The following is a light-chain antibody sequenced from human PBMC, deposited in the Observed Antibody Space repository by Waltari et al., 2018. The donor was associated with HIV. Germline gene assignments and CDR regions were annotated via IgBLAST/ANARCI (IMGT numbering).Light chain of an antibody. Sequence: SYELTQPPSVSVSPGPTARITCSGDALAKKYAYWYQQKPGQAPVLVIYRDKERPSGIPERFSGSSSGTTVTLTISGVQAEDEADYYCQSADTSDAYVFGTGTKVTVL. V-gene: IGLV3-25*03. CDR2: RDK. CDR1: ALAKKY. CDR3: QSADTSDAYV. J-gene: IGLJ1*01.